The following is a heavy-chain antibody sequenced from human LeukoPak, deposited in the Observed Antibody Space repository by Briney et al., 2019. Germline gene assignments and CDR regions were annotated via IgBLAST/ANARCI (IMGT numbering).Heavy chain of an antibody. D-gene: IGHD6-13*01. CDR3: AKEYSSSWYGTGYYYYYGMDV. CDR2: ISGSGGST. CDR1: GFTFSSYA. V-gene: IGHV3-23*01. J-gene: IGHJ6*02. Sequence: PGGSLRPSCAASGFTFSSYAMSWVRQAPGKGLEWVSAISGSGGSTYYADSVKGRFTISRDNSKNTLYLQMNSLRAEDTAVYYCAKEYSSSWYGTGYYYYYGMDVWGQGTTVTVSS.